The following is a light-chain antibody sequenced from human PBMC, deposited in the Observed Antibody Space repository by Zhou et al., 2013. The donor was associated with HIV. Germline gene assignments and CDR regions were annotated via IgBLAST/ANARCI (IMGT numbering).Light chain of an antibody. Sequence: DIQLTQSPSFLSASVGDRVTITCRASQGFSSSLAWYQQKPGKAPKVLIYAASTVQSGVPSRFSGSGSGTEFTLTISSLQPEDCATYYCQQLNSYSTFGQGTRLEIK. CDR2: AAS. J-gene: IGKJ5*01. CDR3: QQLNSYST. V-gene: IGKV1-9*01. CDR1: QGFSSS.